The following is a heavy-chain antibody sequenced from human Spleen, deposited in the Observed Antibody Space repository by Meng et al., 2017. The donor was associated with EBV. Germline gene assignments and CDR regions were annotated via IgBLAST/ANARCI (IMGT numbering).Heavy chain of an antibody. V-gene: IGHV4-61*01. J-gene: IGHJ4*02. CDR2: IYDSGSA. Sequence: VQLQKSGPGLVKASETLSLMCTVSGGSVSSGIYYWSWIRQPPGKGLEWIGYIYDSGSANYNPSLKSRVTISIDMSKNQFSLKLSSVTAADTAVYYCATVDYGDYEFDYWGQGTLVTVSS. CDR1: GGSVSSGIYY. D-gene: IGHD4-17*01. CDR3: ATVDYGDYEFDY.